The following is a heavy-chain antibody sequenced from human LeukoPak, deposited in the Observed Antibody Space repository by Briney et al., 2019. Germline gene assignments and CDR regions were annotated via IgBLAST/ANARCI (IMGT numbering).Heavy chain of an antibody. J-gene: IGHJ4*02. CDR1: GGSISSYH. V-gene: IGHV4-59*08. CDR3: ARVDRVDCSGGSCYDY. Sequence: EASETLSLTCTVSGGSISSYHWSWIRQPPGKGLEWIGYIYYSGSTYYNPSLKSRVTISVDTSKNQFSLKLSSVTAADTAVYYCARVDRVDCSGGSCYDYWGQGTLITVSS. D-gene: IGHD2-15*01. CDR2: IYYSGST.